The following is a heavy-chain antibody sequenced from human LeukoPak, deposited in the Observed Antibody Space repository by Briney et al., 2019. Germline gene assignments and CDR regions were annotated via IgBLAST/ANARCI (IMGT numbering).Heavy chain of an antibody. Sequence: SETLSLTCTVSGGSISRGDYYWSWIRQPPGKGLEWIGYIYYIGSTYYNSSLQSRVTISVDTSKNQFSLKLSSVTAADTAVYYCARYDSGSYHYSWFDPWGQGTLVTVSS. J-gene: IGHJ5*02. CDR3: ARYDSGSYHYSWFDP. CDR2: IYYIGST. V-gene: IGHV4-30-4*01. D-gene: IGHD3-10*01. CDR1: GGSISRGDYY.